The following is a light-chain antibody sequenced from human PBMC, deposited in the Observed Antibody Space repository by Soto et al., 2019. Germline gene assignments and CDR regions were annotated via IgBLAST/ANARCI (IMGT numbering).Light chain of an antibody. Sequence: IVMTQSAATVSASLLERDTLCCKSSPSVSNNLTWYQQKPGQPPRLLIYGASTRASGVPGRFSGSGSGTELTLTISSMQSEDFAVYYCQQYSNWLPITFGQGTRLEI. J-gene: IGKJ5*01. CDR2: GAS. CDR1: PSVSNN. V-gene: IGKV3-15*01. CDR3: QQYSNWLPIT.